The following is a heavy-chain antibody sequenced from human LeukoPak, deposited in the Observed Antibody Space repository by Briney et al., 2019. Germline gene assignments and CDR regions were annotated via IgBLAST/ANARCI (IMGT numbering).Heavy chain of an antibody. D-gene: IGHD4-17*01. V-gene: IGHV3-33*06. Sequence: GRSLRLSCAASGFTFSSYGMHWVRQAPGKGLEWVAVIWYDGSNKYYVDSVKGRFTISRDNSKNTLYLQMNSLRAEDTAVYYCAKDPFNGDYVPYDYWGQGTLVTVSS. CDR2: IWYDGSNK. J-gene: IGHJ4*02. CDR1: GFTFSSYG. CDR3: AKDPFNGDYVPYDY.